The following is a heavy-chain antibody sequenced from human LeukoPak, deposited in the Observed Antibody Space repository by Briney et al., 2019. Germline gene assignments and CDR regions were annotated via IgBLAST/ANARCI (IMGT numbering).Heavy chain of an antibody. V-gene: IGHV3-66*01. D-gene: IGHD3-9*01. Sequence: PGGSLRLSCAASGFTVSSNYMSWVRQAPGKGLEWVSIIYSGGSTYYADSVKGRFTISRDNSKNTLYLQMNSLRAEDTVVYYCASYFDSTIYYYYGMDLGGQGTTVTVSS. CDR2: IYSGGST. CDR3: ASYFDSTIYYYYGMDL. J-gene: IGHJ6*02. CDR1: GFTVSSNY.